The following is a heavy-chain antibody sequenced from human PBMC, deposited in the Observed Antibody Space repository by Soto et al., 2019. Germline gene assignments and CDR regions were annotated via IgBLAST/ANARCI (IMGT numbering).Heavy chain of an antibody. D-gene: IGHD2-15*01. J-gene: IGHJ4*02. V-gene: IGHV3-33*01. CDR2: IWYDGSNK. Sequence: QVQLVESGGGVVQPGRSLRLSCAASGFTFSSYGMHWVRQAPGKGLEWVAVIWYDGSNKYYADSVKGRFTISRDNSKNTLYLQMNSLRAEDTAVYYCARDFYVADYSMGYWGQGTLVTVSS. CDR1: GFTFSSYG. CDR3: ARDFYVADYSMGY.